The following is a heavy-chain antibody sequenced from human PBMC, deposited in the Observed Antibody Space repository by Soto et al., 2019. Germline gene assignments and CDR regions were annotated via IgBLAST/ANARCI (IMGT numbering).Heavy chain of an antibody. CDR3: ARQHRDILTGLRWNGMDV. V-gene: IGHV3-33*01. CDR2: IWFDGSNK. Sequence: QVQLVESGGGVVQPGRSLRLSCAASGFTFSSYGMHWVRQAPGKGLEWVAVIWFDGSNKYYADSVKGRFTISRDNSNNTLYLQMNSLRAGDTAVYCCARQHRDILTGLRWNGMDVWGQGTTVTVSS. D-gene: IGHD3-9*01. J-gene: IGHJ6*02. CDR1: GFTFSSYG.